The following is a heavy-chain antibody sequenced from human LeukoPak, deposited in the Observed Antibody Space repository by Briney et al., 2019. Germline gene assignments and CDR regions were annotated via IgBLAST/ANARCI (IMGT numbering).Heavy chain of an antibody. J-gene: IGHJ4*02. CDR2: INPNSGGT. CDR3: ARGLQQWLGYYFDY. V-gene: IGHV1-2*04. CDR1: GYTFTGYY. Sequence: ASVKVSCKASGYTFTGYYMHWVRQAPGPGLEWMGWINPNSGGTNYAQKFQGWVTMTRDTSISTAYMELSRLRSDDTAVYYCARGLQQWLGYYFDYWGQGALVTVSS. D-gene: IGHD6-19*01.